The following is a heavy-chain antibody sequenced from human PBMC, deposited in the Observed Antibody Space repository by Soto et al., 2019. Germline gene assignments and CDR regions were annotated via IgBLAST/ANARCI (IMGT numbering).Heavy chain of an antibody. CDR1: GGSISSGGYS. CDR2: IYHSGST. Sequence: QLQLQESGSGLVKPSQTLSLTCAVSGGSISSGGYSWSWIRQPPGKGLEWIGYIYHSGSTYYNPSLKSRVTISVDRSKIQFSLKLSSVTAADTAVYYCARLRSRQMGHYYYYGMDVWGQGTTVTVSS. CDR3: ARLRSRQMGHYYYYGMDV. V-gene: IGHV4-30-2*01. D-gene: IGHD3-16*01. J-gene: IGHJ6*02.